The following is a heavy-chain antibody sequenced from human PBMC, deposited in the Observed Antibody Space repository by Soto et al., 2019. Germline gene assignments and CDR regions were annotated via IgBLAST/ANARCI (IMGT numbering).Heavy chain of an antibody. Sequence: QVHMVQSGAEVKKPGASVKVSCKASGYTFSNYGISWVRQAPGQGPAWMGWISGYNGNTNYAQSLQGRVTITTDTTTSTAYMELRSLSSDDTAIYYCARGGSSWSAEYYQHWGQGTLVIVSS. V-gene: IGHV1-18*01. D-gene: IGHD6-13*01. J-gene: IGHJ1*01. CDR2: ISGYNGNT. CDR3: ARGGSSWSAEYYQH. CDR1: GYTFSNYG.